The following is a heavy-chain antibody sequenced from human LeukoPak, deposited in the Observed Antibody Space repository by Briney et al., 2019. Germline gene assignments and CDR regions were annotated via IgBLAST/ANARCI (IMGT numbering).Heavy chain of an antibody. Sequence: GGSLRLSCAASGFTFSDYYMFWIRQAPGKGLEWISYISNSGSTMYYADSVKGRFTISRDNAKNSLYLQMNSLRAEDTAVYYCARDALGSYDYWGQGTPVTVSS. V-gene: IGHV3-11*01. CDR3: ARDALGSYDY. CDR1: GFTFSDYY. D-gene: IGHD3-10*01. J-gene: IGHJ4*02. CDR2: ISNSGSTM.